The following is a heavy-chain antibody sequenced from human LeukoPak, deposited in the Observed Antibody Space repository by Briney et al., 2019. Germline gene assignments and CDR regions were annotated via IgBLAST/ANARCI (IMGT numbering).Heavy chain of an antibody. CDR1: GYSFTNYW. D-gene: IGHD5-18*01. CDR2: IYPGDSNT. V-gene: IGHV5-51*01. Sequence: GESLKISCKGSGYSFTNYWIGWVRQMPGKGLEWMGIIYPGDSNTKYSPSFQGQVTISADKSISTAYLQWSSLKASDTAMYYCARHPGYNYGSSYYYYMDVWGKGTTVTVSS. J-gene: IGHJ6*03. CDR3: ARHPGYNYGSSYYYYMDV.